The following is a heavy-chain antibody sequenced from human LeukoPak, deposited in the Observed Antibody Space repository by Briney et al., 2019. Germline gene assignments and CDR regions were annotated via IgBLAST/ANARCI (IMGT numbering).Heavy chain of an antibody. CDR3: ATAGDYNDLPH. V-gene: IGHV4-59*01. Sequence: SETLSLTCSVSGGSIRSDYWSWIRQPPGKGLEWIGYVHHTGTTNYNPSLKSRVTMSVDTSKYGFSLRLTSVNAADTGVYYCATAGDYNDLPHWGRGTLVTVS. D-gene: IGHD4-11*01. J-gene: IGHJ4*02. CDR2: VHHTGTT. CDR1: GGSIRSDY.